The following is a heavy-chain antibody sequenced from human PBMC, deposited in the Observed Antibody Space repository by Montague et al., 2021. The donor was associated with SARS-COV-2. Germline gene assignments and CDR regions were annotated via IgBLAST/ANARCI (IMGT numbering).Heavy chain of an antibody. V-gene: IGHV6-1*01. J-gene: IGHJ6*02. CDR2: TYYRSKWYN. CDR1: GDSVSINSAT. D-gene: IGHD1-1*01. CDR3: TSGSEGNYNVMDV. Sequence: CAISGDSVSINSATWNWVRQSPSRGLEWLGRTYYRSKWYNDYAVSLRGRVTINPDTSKNQFSLQLNSVTPEDTAIYYCTSGSEGNYNVMDVWGQGTTVTVSS.